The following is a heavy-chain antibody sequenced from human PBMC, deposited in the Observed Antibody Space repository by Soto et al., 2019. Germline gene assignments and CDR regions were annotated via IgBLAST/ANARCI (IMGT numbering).Heavy chain of an antibody. CDR3: AKGIYDFWSGYYGAFDI. D-gene: IGHD3-3*01. Sequence: GSLRLSCAASGFTFSSYAMSWVRQAPGKGLEWVSAISGSGGSTYYADSVKGRFTISRDNSKNTLYLQMNSLRAEDTAVYYCAKGIYDFWSGYYGAFDIWGQGTMVTVSS. J-gene: IGHJ3*02. V-gene: IGHV3-23*01. CDR1: GFTFSSYA. CDR2: ISGSGGST.